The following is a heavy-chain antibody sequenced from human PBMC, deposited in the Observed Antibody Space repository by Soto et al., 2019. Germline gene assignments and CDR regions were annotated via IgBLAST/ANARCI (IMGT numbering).Heavy chain of an antibody. CDR1: GFPFSDYY. V-gene: IGHV3-11*06. CDR3: ARGGGGGLFEH. D-gene: IGHD2-21*01. CDR2: VSPKSTYR. J-gene: IGHJ4*02. Sequence: GGSLRLSCATSGFPFSDYYMSWIRQAPGKGLEWLSHVSPKSTYRNYADSVKGRFTISRDNTKSSLFLQMNSLGVEDTAVYYCARGGGGGLFEHWGQGVLVTVSS.